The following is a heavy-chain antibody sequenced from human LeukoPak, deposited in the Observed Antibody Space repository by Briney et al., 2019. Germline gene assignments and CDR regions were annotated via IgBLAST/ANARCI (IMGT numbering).Heavy chain of an antibody. CDR2: MYHSGST. J-gene: IGHJ4*01. Sequence: SGTLSLTCAVSGGSISSSNWWSWVRQPPGKGLEWIGEMYHSGSTNYNPSLKSRVTISVDKSKNQFSLKLSSVTAADTAVYYCGRKIAVAPYYFDYWGEGTLATVSS. V-gene: IGHV4-4*02. CDR3: GRKIAVAPYYFDY. CDR1: GGSISSSNW. D-gene: IGHD6-19*01.